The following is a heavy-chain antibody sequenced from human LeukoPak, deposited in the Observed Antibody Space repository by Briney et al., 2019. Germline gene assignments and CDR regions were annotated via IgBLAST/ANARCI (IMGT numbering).Heavy chain of an antibody. J-gene: IGHJ4*02. CDR1: GFTFSSYA. V-gene: IGHV3-30*02. CDR2: IRYDGSNK. D-gene: IGHD2-2*01. CDR3: AKSDCSSTSCYGIDY. Sequence: GGSLRLSCAASGFTFSSYAMSWVRQAPGKGLEWVAFIRYDGSNKYYADSVKGRFTISRDNSKNTLYLQMNSLRAEDTAVYYCAKSDCSSTSCYGIDYWGQGTLVTVSS.